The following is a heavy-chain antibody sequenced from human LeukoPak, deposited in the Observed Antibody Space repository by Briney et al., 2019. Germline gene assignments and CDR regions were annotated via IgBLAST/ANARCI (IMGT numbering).Heavy chain of an antibody. Sequence: ASVKVSCKAFGHTFTDYQMHWVRQAPGQGLEWMGLIMPNSGVTKNAQKFQGRVTMTRDTSINTAYMELTSLRSDDTAVYYCATDHTAMFTGLDYWGQGTLVTVSS. J-gene: IGHJ4*02. CDR2: IMPNSGVT. CDR3: ATDHTAMFTGLDY. D-gene: IGHD5-18*01. V-gene: IGHV1-2*06. CDR1: GHTFTDYQ.